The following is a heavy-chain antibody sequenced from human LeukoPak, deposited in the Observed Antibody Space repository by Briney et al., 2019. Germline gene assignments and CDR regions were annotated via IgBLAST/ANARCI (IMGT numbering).Heavy chain of an antibody. CDR2: IYHSGST. CDR3: ARVESIGFGELD. D-gene: IGHD3-10*01. Sequence: SETLSLTCSVSGGSISSSGSYYWGWIRQPPGKGLEWIGEIYHSGSTNYNPSLKSRVTISVDKSKNQFSLKLSSVTAADTAVYYCARVESIGFGELDWGQGTLVTVSS. V-gene: IGHV4-39*07. CDR1: GGSISSSGSYY. J-gene: IGHJ4*02.